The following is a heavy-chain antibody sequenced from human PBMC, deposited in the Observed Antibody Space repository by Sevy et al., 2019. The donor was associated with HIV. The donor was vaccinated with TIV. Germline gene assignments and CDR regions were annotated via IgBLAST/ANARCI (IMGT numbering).Heavy chain of an antibody. CDR1: GFSFKNVW. CDR2: GKRKSDGGSI. Sequence: GGSLRLSCAGSGFSFKNVWMTWVRQTPGKGLEWVGHGKRKSDGGSIDYGSPVNGRFTISRDDAKDMLYLQMSSLKTGDTGVDYCATVLGAGAAGAFEILGQGTLVTVSS. CDR3: ATVLGAGAAGAFEI. V-gene: IGHV3-15*01. J-gene: IGHJ3*02. D-gene: IGHD1-26*01.